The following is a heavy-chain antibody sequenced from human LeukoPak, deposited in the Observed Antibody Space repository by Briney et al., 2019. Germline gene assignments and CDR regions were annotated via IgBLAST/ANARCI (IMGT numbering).Heavy chain of an antibody. V-gene: IGHV1-69*06. J-gene: IGHJ4*02. D-gene: IGHD3-22*01. CDR1: GGTFSSYA. CDR3: ARNYYDSSGYYRAFDY. CDR2: IIPIFGTA. Sequence: ASVKVSCKASGGTFSSYAISWVRQAPGQGLEWMGGIIPIFGTANYAQKFQGRVTITADKSTSTAYMELSSLRSEDTAVYYCARNYYDSSGYYRAFDYWGQGTLVTVSS.